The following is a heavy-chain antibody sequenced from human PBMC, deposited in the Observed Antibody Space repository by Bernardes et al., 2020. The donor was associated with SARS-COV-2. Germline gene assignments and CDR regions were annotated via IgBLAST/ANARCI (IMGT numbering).Heavy chain of an antibody. V-gene: IGHV1-46*01. CDR1: GYTFTNYY. D-gene: IGHD6-13*01. CDR3: ARDQQSITSPGPGEGFDP. CDR2: INPSGGST. J-gene: IGHJ5*02. Sequence: ASVKVSCKASGYTFTNYYIHWVRQAPGQGLEWMGIINPSGGSTSYAQKFQGRVTMTRDTSTSTVYMELSSLTSEDTAVYYCARDQQSITSPGPGEGFDPWGQGTLVTVSA.